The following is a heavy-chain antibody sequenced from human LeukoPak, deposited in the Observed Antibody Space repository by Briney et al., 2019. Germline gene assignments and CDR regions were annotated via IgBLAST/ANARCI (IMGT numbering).Heavy chain of an antibody. V-gene: IGHV1-69*05. CDR2: IIPIFGTA. CDR3: ARDDIAAAVICFDY. CDR1: GGTFSSYA. J-gene: IGHJ4*02. Sequence: ASVKVSCKASGGTFSSYAISWVRQAPGQGLEWMGRIIPIFGTANYAQKFQGRVTITTDESTSTAYMELSSLRSEDTAVYYCARDDIAAAVICFDYWGQGTLVTVSS. D-gene: IGHD6-13*01.